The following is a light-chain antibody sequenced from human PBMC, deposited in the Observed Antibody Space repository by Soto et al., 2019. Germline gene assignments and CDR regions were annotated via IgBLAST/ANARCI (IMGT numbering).Light chain of an antibody. CDR2: DVT. J-gene: IGLJ1*01. V-gene: IGLV2-14*01. CDR3: SSYTGSTSYV. Sequence: QSGLTQPASVSGSPGQSITISCTGTSSDVGGYNYVSWYQQEPGKAPKLMIYDVTYRPSGVSNRFSGSKSDNTASLTISGLQAEDEADYYCSSYTGSTSYVFGTGTKLTVL. CDR1: SSDVGGYNY.